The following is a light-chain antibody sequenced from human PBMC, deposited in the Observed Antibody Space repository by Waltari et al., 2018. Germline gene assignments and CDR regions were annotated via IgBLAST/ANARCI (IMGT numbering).Light chain of an antibody. CDR2: GAS. CDR1: HRVSTA. Sequence: RANHRVSTALAWYQRKPGQAPRLLIYGASTSATCVPDRFSGSGSGTAFSLTISRLEPVECAVYEGQHDLRLPDTIGQETTVEV. V-gene: IGKV3-20*01. J-gene: IGKJ1*01. CDR3: QHDLRLPDT.